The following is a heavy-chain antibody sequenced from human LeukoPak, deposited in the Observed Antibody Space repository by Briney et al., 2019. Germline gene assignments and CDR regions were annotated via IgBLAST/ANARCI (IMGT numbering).Heavy chain of an antibody. CDR2: IYYSGST. CDR1: GGSISSYY. V-gene: IGHV4-59*01. Sequence: PSETLSLTCTVSGGSISSYYWSWIRQPPGKGLEWVGYIYYSGSTNYNPSLKSRVTISVDTSKNQFSLKLTSVTAADTAVYYCARTMEGYCSGGSCYQYSYYMDVWGKGTTVTVSS. D-gene: IGHD2-15*01. CDR3: ARTMEGYCSGGSCYQYSYYMDV. J-gene: IGHJ6*03.